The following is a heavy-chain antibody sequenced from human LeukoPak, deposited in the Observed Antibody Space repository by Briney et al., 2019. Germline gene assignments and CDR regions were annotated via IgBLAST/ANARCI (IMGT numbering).Heavy chain of an antibody. CDR1: GGSISSYY. CDR3: ASGTGAFDI. J-gene: IGHJ3*02. V-gene: IGHV4-59*01. Sequence: SETQSLTCTVSGGSISSYYWSWIRQPPGKGLEWIGYIYYSGSTNYNPSLKSRVTISVDTSKNQFSLKLSSVTAADTAVCYCASGTGAFDIWGQGTMVTVSS. CDR2: IYYSGST.